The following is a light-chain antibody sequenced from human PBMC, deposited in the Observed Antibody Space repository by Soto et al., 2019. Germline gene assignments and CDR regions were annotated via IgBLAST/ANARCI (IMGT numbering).Light chain of an antibody. CDR2: KAS. CDR3: QHYSTVWA. CDR1: QSVSSW. J-gene: IGKJ1*01. Sequence: DIQMTQSPSTLSASAGARVTITCRASQSVSSWLAWYQQKPGRAPNLLIYKASNLETGVPSRFSGSGSGTEFTLTISSLQPEDFATYYCQHYSTVWAFGQGTKVDIK. V-gene: IGKV1-5*03.